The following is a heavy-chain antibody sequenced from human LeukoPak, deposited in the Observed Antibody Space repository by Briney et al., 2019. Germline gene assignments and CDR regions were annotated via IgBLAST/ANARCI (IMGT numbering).Heavy chain of an antibody. CDR3: ARGLHDYGDYDYYYGMDV. J-gene: IGHJ6*02. V-gene: IGHV4-31*03. CDR1: GDSISNGAFY. CDR2: IYYSGST. D-gene: IGHD4-17*01. Sequence: SETLSLTCTVSGDSISNGAFYWSWIRQHPGKGLEWIGYIYYSGSTHHTPSLNSRITMSVDTSKNQFSLKLSSVTAADTAVYYCARGLHDYGDYDYYYGMDVWGQGTTVTVSS.